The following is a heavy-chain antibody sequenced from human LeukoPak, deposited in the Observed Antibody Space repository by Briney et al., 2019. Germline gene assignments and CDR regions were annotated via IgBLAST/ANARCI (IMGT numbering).Heavy chain of an antibody. D-gene: IGHD3-10*01. CDR3: ARKDVGRDGMDV. J-gene: IGHJ6*02. CDR1: GYTFTDYY. CDR2: LNPNTLVT. Sequence: GASVKVSCRASGYTFTDYYMHWVRQAPGHGLEWMGWLNPNTLVTKYAQHFQGRVSMTWDTSISTGYMDLHSLTSDDTAVYYCARKDVGRDGMDVWGQGTTVTVSS. V-gene: IGHV1-2*02.